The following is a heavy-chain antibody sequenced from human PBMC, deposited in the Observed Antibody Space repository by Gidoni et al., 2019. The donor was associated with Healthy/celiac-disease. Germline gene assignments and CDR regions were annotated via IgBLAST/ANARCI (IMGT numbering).Heavy chain of an antibody. CDR1: GFTFRSYG. CDR3: ARDPQYYDSSGYTNDAFDI. J-gene: IGHJ3*02. V-gene: IGHV3-30*03. D-gene: IGHD3-22*01. CDR2: RSYDGSNK. Sequence: QVQLWESGGGVVQPGRSLSLSCAASGFTFRSYGMHWVRQAPGKGLEGLAVRSYDGSNKDDADSVKGRFTISRENSKNTLYLQMNSLRAEDTAVYYCARDPQYYDSSGYTNDAFDIWGQGTMVTVSS.